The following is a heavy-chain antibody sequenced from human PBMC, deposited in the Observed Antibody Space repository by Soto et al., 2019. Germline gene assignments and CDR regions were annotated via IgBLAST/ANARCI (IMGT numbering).Heavy chain of an antibody. CDR3: ARGAVAAAGRSGKVVWFDP. CDR2: IIPIFGTA. Sequence: QVQLVQSGAEVKKPGSSVKVSCKASGGTFSSYAISWVRQAPGQGLEWMGGIIPIFGTANYAQKFQGRVTITADQSTSTAYVELSSLRSEDTAVYYCARGAVAAAGRSGKVVWFDPWGQGTLVTVSS. D-gene: IGHD6-13*01. CDR1: GGTFSSYA. J-gene: IGHJ5*02. V-gene: IGHV1-69*12.